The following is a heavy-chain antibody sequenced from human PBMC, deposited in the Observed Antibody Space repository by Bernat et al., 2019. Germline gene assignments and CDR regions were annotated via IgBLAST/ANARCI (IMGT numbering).Heavy chain of an antibody. Sequence: EVQLVESGGGLVQPGGSLRLSCAVSGFTFSSYWMHWVRQAPGKGLVWVSRINSDGSSTSYADAVKGRFTISRDNAKNTLYLQMNSLRAEAPAVYSCARETYGMEMATMDYWGQGTLVTVSS. V-gene: IGHV3-74*01. CDR2: INSDGSST. CDR3: ARETYGMEMATMDY. J-gene: IGHJ4*02. CDR1: GFTFSSYW. D-gene: IGHD5-12*01.